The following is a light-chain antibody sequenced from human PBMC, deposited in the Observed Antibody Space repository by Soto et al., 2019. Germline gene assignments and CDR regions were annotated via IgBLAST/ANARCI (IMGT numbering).Light chain of an antibody. Sequence: DIQLTQSPSFLSASVGDRVTITCRASQGISNYLAWYQRKPGKAPKLLIYAASTLQRGVPSRFSGSGSGTEFTLTICILQPEGWATDYLQKLNSYPLTVGGGTKVEIK. CDR1: QGISNY. CDR3: QKLNSYPLT. CDR2: AAS. J-gene: IGKJ4*01. V-gene: IGKV1-9*01.